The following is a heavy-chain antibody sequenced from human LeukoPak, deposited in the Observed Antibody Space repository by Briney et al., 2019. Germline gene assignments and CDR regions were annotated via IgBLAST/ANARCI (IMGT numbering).Heavy chain of an antibody. CDR1: GFTFDDYA. D-gene: IGHD3-9*01. V-gene: IGHV3-9*01. J-gene: IGHJ4*02. CDR3: AKDDYDILTGSGGFDY. CDR2: ISWNSGSI. Sequence: GGSLRLSCAASGFTFDDYAMHWVRQAPGKGLEWVSGISWNSGSIGYADSVKGRFTISRDNAKNSLYLQMNSLRAEDTALYYCAKDDYDILTGSGGFDYWGQGTPVTVSS.